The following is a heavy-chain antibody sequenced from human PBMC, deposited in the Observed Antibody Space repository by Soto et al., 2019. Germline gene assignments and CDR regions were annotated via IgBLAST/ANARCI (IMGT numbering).Heavy chain of an antibody. CDR3: EHRPSGWYLFDY. Sequence: QITLKASGPPLVSLTQTLTLTCTFSGFSISTSGLGLGWIRQPPGKALDWLALIYWNDDKRYSPSLKARLTITKDTSKTQVVLTMTNMDPVDTATYYCEHRPSGWYLFDYWGEGTLVTVSS. D-gene: IGHD6-19*01. CDR1: GFSISTSGLG. J-gene: IGHJ4*02. CDR2: IYWNDDK. V-gene: IGHV2-5*01.